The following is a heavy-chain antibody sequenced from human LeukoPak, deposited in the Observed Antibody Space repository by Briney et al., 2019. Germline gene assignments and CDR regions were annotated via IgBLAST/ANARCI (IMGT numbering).Heavy chain of an antibody. CDR3: ASAVD. Sequence: SQTLSLTCTVSGGSISSGSYYGSWIRQPAGKGLEWIGRIYTSGSTNYNPSLKSRVTISVDTSKNQFSLKLSSVTAADTAVYYCASAVDWGQGILVSVSS. J-gene: IGHJ4*02. CDR2: IYTSGST. V-gene: IGHV4-61*02. CDR1: GGSISSGSYY. D-gene: IGHD4-23*01.